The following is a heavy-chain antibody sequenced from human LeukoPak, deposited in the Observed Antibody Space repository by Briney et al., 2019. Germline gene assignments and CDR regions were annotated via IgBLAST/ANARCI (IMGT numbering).Heavy chain of an antibody. D-gene: IGHD3-22*01. CDR1: GFTFGSYN. Sequence: GGSLRLSCAASGFTFGSYNMNWVRQAPGKGLEWVSYISSSSSPMYNADSVKGRFTISRDSAKNSLYLQMNSLRDEDTAVYYCARGTYFYDSSGYYHGWYFDYWGQGTLVTVSS. CDR3: ARGTYFYDSSGYYHGWYFDY. V-gene: IGHV3-48*02. CDR2: ISSSSSPM. J-gene: IGHJ4*02.